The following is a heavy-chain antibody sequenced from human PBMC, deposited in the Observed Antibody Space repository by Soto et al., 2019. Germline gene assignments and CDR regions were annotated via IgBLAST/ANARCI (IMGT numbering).Heavy chain of an antibody. V-gene: IGHV4-4*02. D-gene: IGHD1-26*01. CDR1: GGSISNSNW. J-gene: IGHJ4*02. Sequence: QVQLQESGPGLVKPSGTLSLTCGVFGGSISNSNWWTWVRQPPGKGLEWIGEIYHTGSTNYTSSLMRRVTISLDKPNNQFSMKLGSVAAADTAVYYCAHRPIVGAAIWGEGTLVTVSS. CDR3: AHRPIVGAAI. CDR2: IYHTGST.